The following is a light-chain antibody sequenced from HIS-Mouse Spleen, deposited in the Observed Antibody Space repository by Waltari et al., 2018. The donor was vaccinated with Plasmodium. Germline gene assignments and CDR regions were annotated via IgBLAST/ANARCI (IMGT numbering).Light chain of an antibody. CDR3: CSYAGSSTNWV. CDR1: SMDFGHYNL. J-gene: IGLJ3*02. Sequence: QSALPQPASVSGSPGQSVTISCPGTSMDFGHYNLVPWYQQHPGKAPKLMIYEGSKRPSGVSNRFSGSKSSNTASLTISGLQAEDEADYYCCSYAGSSTNWVFGGGTKLTVL. V-gene: IGLV2-23*01. CDR2: EGS.